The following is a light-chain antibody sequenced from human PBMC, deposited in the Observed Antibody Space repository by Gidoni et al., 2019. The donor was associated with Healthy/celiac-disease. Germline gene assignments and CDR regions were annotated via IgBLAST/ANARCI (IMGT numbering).Light chain of an antibody. J-gene: IGKJ1*01. Sequence: EIVLTHSPGTLSFSHGERSTLSCRASQSVSSSYLAWYQQKPGKAPRLLIYGASSRATGIPERFSGSGSGTDFTLTISRLEPEDFAVYYCQQYGSSPRTFXQXTKVEIK. V-gene: IGKV3-20*01. CDR1: QSVSSSY. CDR3: QQYGSSPRT. CDR2: GAS.